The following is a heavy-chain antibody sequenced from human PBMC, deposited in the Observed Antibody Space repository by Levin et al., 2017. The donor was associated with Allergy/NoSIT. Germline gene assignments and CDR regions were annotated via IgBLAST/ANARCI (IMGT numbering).Heavy chain of an antibody. D-gene: IGHD2-21*02. V-gene: IGHV3-30*18. CDR1: GFTFSSYG. CDR2: ISYDGSNK. J-gene: IGHJ6*02. CDR3: AKDQVAYCGGDCSIYGMDV. Sequence: GESLKISCAASGFTFSSYGMHWVRQAPGKGLEWVAVISYDGSNKYYADSVKGRFTISRDNSKNTLYLQMNSLRAEDTAVYYCAKDQVAYCGGDCSIYGMDVWGQGTTVTVSS.